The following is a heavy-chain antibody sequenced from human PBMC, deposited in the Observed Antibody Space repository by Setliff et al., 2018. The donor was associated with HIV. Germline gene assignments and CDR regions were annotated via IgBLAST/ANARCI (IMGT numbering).Heavy chain of an antibody. J-gene: IGHJ4*02. D-gene: IGHD3-10*01. CDR2: IKSKTDGGTT. V-gene: IGHV3-15*01. Sequence: GESLKISCAASGFTFKNAWMNWVRQAPGKGLEWIGRIKSKTDGGTTDYAAPVKGRFTISRDDSKSTLYLQLTTLRTEDTGFYFCTREIRDGYPRSSNWGQGTLVTVSA. CDR1: GFTFKNAW. CDR3: TREIRDGYPRSSN.